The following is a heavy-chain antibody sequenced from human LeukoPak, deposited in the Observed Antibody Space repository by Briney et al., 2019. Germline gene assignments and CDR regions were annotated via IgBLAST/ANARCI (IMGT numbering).Heavy chain of an antibody. J-gene: IGHJ4*02. D-gene: IGHD4-11*01. CDR3: ARDLNDYSNYGQLQRFDY. V-gene: IGHV1-8*03. CDR1: GYTFTSYD. Sequence: ASVKVSCKASGYTFTSYDINWVRQATGQGLEWMGWMNPNSGNTGYAQKFQGRVTITRNTSISTAYMELSSLRSEDTAVYYCARDLNDYSNYGQLQRFDYWGQGTLVTVSS. CDR2: MNPNSGNT.